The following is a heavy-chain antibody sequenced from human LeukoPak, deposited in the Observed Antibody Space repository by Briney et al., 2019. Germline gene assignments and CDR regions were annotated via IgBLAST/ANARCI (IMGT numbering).Heavy chain of an antibody. Sequence: GGSLRPSCAASGFTFSSYEMNWVRQAPGNGLEWVSYISSSGSTIYYADSVKGRFTISRDNAKNSLYLQMNSLRAEDTAVYYCARAAAAGHRGWFDPWGQGTLVTVSS. CDR3: ARAAAAGHRGWFDP. J-gene: IGHJ5*02. V-gene: IGHV3-48*03. D-gene: IGHD6-13*01. CDR2: ISSSGSTI. CDR1: GFTFSSYE.